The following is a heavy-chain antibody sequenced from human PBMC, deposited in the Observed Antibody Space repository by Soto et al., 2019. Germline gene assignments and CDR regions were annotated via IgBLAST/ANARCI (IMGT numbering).Heavy chain of an antibody. CDR1: GFTFSNAW. J-gene: IGHJ4*02. D-gene: IGHD3-16*02. V-gene: IGHV3-15*01. CDR3: TTGDYIWGSYRPGNY. CDR2: IKSKTDGGTT. Sequence: GGSLRLSCAASGFTFSNAWMSWVRQAPGKGLEWVGRIKSKTDGGTTDYAAPVKGRFTISRDDSKNTLYLQMNSLKTEDTAVYYCTTGDYIWGSYRPGNYWGQGTLVTVSS.